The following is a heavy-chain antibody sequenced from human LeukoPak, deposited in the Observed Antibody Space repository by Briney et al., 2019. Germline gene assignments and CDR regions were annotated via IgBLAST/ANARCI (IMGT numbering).Heavy chain of an antibody. CDR1: GFTFSTYV. Sequence: PGRSRRLSCAASGFTFSTYVMHWVRQAPGKGLEWVAVIWYDGSKKYYADSVKGRFTISRDNSKNTLYLQMNSLRAEDTAVYYCAREMNYGDYLDDWGPGNLLTVSS. CDR3: AREMNYGDYLDD. CDR2: IWYDGSKK. J-gene: IGHJ4*02. V-gene: IGHV3-33*01. D-gene: IGHD4-17*01.